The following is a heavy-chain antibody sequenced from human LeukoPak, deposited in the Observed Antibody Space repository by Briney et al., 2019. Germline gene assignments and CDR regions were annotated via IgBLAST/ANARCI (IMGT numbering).Heavy chain of an antibody. Sequence: GGSLRLSCVASGFTFSSYAMSWVRQAPGKGREGVSGISGSGGSTYYADSVKGRFTISRDNSKNTMYLQMNSLRAEDTATYYCAVEDCSSISCYFFWGQGTLLTVSS. V-gene: IGHV3-23*01. CDR2: ISGSGGST. J-gene: IGHJ4*02. CDR3: AVEDCSSISCYFF. CDR1: GFTFSSYA. D-gene: IGHD2-2*01.